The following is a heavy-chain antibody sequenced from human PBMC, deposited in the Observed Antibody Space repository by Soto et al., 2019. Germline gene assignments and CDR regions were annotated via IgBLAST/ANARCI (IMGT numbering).Heavy chain of an antibody. V-gene: IGHV3-21*01. CDR1: GFTFNTYN. CDR2: ISSRSIYI. Sequence: EVQLVESGGGMVKPGGSLRLSCAASGFTFNTYNMNWVRQAPGKGLEWVSSISSRSIYIYYADSVTGRFTISRDDARNTLYLKMNSLRAEHTSVYYCAREEVSRPNTYHGLDVWGQGTTVTVSS. J-gene: IGHJ6*02. D-gene: IGHD6-6*01. CDR3: AREEVSRPNTYHGLDV.